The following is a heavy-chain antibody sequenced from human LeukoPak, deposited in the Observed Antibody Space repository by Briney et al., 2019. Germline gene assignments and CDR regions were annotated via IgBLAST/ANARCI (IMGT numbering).Heavy chain of an antibody. CDR2: IIPIFGTA. J-gene: IGHJ3*02. D-gene: IGHD3-22*01. Sequence: SVKVSCKXSGGTFSSYAISWVRQAPGQGLEWMGGIIPIFGTANYSQKFQGRVTITTAESTSKAYMELSSLKSEDTAVYYCARHTRHYYDSSGDAFDIWGQGTMVTVSS. V-gene: IGHV1-69*05. CDR3: ARHTRHYYDSSGDAFDI. CDR1: GGTFSSYA.